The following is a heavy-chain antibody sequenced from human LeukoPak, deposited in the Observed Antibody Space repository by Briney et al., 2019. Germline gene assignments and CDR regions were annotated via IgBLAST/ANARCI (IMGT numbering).Heavy chain of an antibody. J-gene: IGHJ4*02. CDR1: GFTFSSYA. Sequence: GGSLRLSCAASGFTFSSYAMSWVRQAPGKGLEWVSGINTSGGSTAYADSVKGRFTISRDSPRNTLYMQMNSLRAEDTALYYCAIMHPYYDGNGYWVQWGQGTLVTVSS. D-gene: IGHD3-22*01. V-gene: IGHV3-23*01. CDR2: INTSGGST. CDR3: AIMHPYYDGNGYWVQ.